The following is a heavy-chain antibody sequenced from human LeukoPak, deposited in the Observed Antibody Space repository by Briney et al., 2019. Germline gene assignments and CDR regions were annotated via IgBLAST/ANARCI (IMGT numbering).Heavy chain of an antibody. CDR3: STGGYYYDF. CDR2: FKSKPDGGTT. CDR1: VFTFSNAW. Sequence: PGGSLRLSCAACVFTFSNAWMNWVRQAPGKGLEWVGRFKSKPDGGTTDYAAAVKDTFPISRDDSKNKVYLQMDSQKTEYTAVYYCSTGGYYYDFWGQGTLVTVSS. V-gene: IGHV3-15*01. J-gene: IGHJ4*02. D-gene: IGHD3-22*01.